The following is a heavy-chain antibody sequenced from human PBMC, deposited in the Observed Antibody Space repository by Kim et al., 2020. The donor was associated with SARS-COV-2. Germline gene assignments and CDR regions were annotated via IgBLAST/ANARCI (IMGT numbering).Heavy chain of an antibody. CDR3: ARGVTMVRGPPSRGMDV. D-gene: IGHD3-10*01. J-gene: IGHJ6*02. V-gene: IGHV4-34*01. Sequence: LKSRVTISVDTSKNQFSLKLSSVTAADTAVYYCARGVTMVRGPPSRGMDVWGQGTTVTVSS.